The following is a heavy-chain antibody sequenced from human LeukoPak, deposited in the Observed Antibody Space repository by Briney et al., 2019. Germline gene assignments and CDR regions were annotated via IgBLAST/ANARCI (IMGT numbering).Heavy chain of an antibody. CDR2: IYSGGST. D-gene: IGHD1-26*01. CDR3: ARDGVGAKAAIPFDI. Sequence: PGGSLRLSCAASGFTVSSNYMSWVRQAPGKGLEWVSLIYSGGSTYYADSVKGRFTISRDNSKNTLYLQMNSLRAEDTAVYYCARDGVGAKAAIPFDIWGQGTMVTVSS. J-gene: IGHJ3*02. V-gene: IGHV3-53*01. CDR1: GFTVSSNY.